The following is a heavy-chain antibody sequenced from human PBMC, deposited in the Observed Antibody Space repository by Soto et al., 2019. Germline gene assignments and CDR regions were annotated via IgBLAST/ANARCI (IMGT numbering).Heavy chain of an antibody. J-gene: IGHJ4*02. V-gene: IGHV3-21*01. CDR3: ATVLGYSGPGADY. CDR2: ISSSSYI. Sequence: GGSLRLSCAASGFTFSSYSMNWVRQAPGKGLEWVSSISSSSYIYYADSVKGRFTISRDNAKNSLYLQMNSLRAEDTAVYYCATVLGYSGPGADYWGQGTLVTVSS. D-gene: IGHD5-12*01. CDR1: GFTFSSYS.